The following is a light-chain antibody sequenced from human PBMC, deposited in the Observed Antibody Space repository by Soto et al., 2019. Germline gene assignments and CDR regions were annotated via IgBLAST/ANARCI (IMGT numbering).Light chain of an antibody. J-gene: IGKJ4*01. CDR2: KVS. CDR3: MEGTHWPPT. CDR1: QSLVYSDGNTY. V-gene: IGKV2-30*01. Sequence: DVVLTQSPLSLPVTLGQPASISCRSSQSLVYSDGNTYLNWFLQRPGQSPRRLIYKVSNRDSGVPDRFSGSGSGTDFTLQISRVEAEDVGTYYCMEGTHWPPTFGGGTKVEIK.